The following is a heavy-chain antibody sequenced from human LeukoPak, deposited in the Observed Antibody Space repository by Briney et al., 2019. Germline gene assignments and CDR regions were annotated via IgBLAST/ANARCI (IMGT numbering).Heavy chain of an antibody. J-gene: IGHJ4*02. CDR3: ARLPAGSQFHPDS. CDR2: IYPGDSQT. CDR1: GYSFSNNW. V-gene: IGHV5-51*01. D-gene: IGHD1-26*01. Sequence: GESLKISCKGSGYSFSNNWIGWVRQMPGKGLEWMGIIYPGDSQTRYSPSFQGQVTISADKSIGTAYLQWSSLKASDIAMYYCARLPAGSQFHPDSWSQGTLATVSS.